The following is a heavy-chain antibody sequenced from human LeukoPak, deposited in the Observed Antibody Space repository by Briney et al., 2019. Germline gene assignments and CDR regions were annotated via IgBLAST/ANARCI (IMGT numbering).Heavy chain of an antibody. CDR2: IYYSGST. V-gene: IGHV4-59*08. D-gene: IGHD6-13*01. J-gene: IGHJ4*02. Sequence: PSETLSLTCSVSGASMTNYYWSWIRQPPGKGLEWIAYIYYSGSTNYNPSLKSRVTISQSKNHFSLKLNSVTAADTAVYYCATHRGDSSSWFDFDSWGQGTLVTVSS. CDR3: ATHRGDSSSWFDFDS. CDR1: GASMTNYY.